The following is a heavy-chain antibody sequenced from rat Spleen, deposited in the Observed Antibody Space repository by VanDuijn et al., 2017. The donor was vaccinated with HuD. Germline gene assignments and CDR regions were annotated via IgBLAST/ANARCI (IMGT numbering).Heavy chain of an antibody. CDR2: IWTGGST. J-gene: IGHJ3*01. CDR1: GFSLTSYN. Sequence: QVQLKESGPGLVQPSQTLSLTCTVSGFSLTSYNVHWVRQPTGKGLEWMGIIWTGGSTAYNSLLKSRLTISRDTSKSQVFLKMNSLQTEDTAIYFCTTEAHWFAYWGQGTLVTVSS. D-gene: IGHD1-11*01. CDR3: TTEAHWFAY. V-gene: IGHV2-30*01.